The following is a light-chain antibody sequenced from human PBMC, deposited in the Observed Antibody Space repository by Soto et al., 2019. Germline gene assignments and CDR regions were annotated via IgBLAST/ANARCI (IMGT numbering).Light chain of an antibody. V-gene: IGKV3-15*01. CDR3: HQYNHCPLIT. Sequence: EIVMTQSPATLSVSPGERATLSCRASQSVSTYLAWYQQKPGQAPRLLIYDTSTRATGIPARFSGSGSGTEFTLTISSLQSEDFAIYFCHQYNHCPLITFGQGTRLEI. CDR2: DTS. CDR1: QSVSTY. J-gene: IGKJ5*01.